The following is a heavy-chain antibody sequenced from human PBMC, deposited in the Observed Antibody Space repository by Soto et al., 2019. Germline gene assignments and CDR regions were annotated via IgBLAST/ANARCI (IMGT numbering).Heavy chain of an antibody. CDR2: INSDGSST. Sequence: GGSLRLSCAASGFTFSSYWMHWVRQAPGKGLVWVSRINSDGSSTSHADSVKGRFTISRDNAKNTLYLQMNSLRAEDTAVYYWVITKLGYYDFWSGSLEYYYYMDVWGKGTTVTVSS. D-gene: IGHD3-3*01. J-gene: IGHJ6*03. CDR3: VITKLGYYDFWSGSLEYYYYMDV. V-gene: IGHV3-74*01. CDR1: GFTFSSYW.